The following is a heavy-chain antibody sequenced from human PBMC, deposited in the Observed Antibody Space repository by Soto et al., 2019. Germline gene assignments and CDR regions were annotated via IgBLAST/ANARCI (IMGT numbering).Heavy chain of an antibody. J-gene: IGHJ4*02. D-gene: IGHD4-17*01. Sequence: EVQLVESGGGLVQPGESLRLSCSASGFTFTNYWMHWVRQAPGKGLVWVSRINAEGTTTNYADSVKGRFTTSRDNAKNTLYLQMNSLGGEDTAVYYCACSARGLYGDYNWGKGTLVTVSS. CDR1: GFTFTNYW. CDR3: ACSARGLYGDYN. CDR2: INAEGTTT. V-gene: IGHV3-74*01.